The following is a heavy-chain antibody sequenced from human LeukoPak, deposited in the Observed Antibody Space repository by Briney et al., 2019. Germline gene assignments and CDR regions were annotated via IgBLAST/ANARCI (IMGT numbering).Heavy chain of an antibody. CDR1: GFTFSSYA. V-gene: IGHV3-23*01. D-gene: IGHD5-24*01. CDR2: ISGSGGST. CDR3: ARGGYGRWLQPFDY. J-gene: IGHJ4*02. Sequence: GGSLRLSCAASGFTFSSYAMSWVRQAPGKGLEWVSAISGSGGSTYYADSVKGRFTISRDNAKNSLYLQMNSLRDEDTAVYYCARGGYGRWLQPFDYWGQGTLVTVSS.